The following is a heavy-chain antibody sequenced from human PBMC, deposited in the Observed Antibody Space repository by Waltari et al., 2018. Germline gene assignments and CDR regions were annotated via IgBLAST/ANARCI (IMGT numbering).Heavy chain of an antibody. CDR3: ARDQGVATFVWYFDP. CDR1: GFTFSSNA. CDR2: ISFDGSHK. Sequence: QVQLVESGGGVVQPGRSLRLSCAASGFTFSSNAMHWVRQAPGQGLELVGVISFDGSHKYQADSVKSRFNISRDNSKNTLYLQMNSLRTEDTAVYYCARDQGVATFVWYFDPWGQGTLVTVSS. D-gene: IGHD5-12*01. J-gene: IGHJ4*02. V-gene: IGHV3-30*01.